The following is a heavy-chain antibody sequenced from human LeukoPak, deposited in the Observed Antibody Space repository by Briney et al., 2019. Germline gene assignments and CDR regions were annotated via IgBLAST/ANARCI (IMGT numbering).Heavy chain of an antibody. V-gene: IGHV4-34*01. J-gene: IGHJ3*02. CDR3: ARQRVIMSYDAFDI. CDR2: INHSGST. D-gene: IGHD3-3*01. Sequence: PSETLSLTCAVYGGSFSGYYWSWIRQPPGKGLEWIWEINHSGSTNYNPSLKSRATISVDTSKNQFSLKLSSVTAADTAVYYCARQRVIMSYDAFDIWGQGTMVTVSS. CDR1: GGSFSGYY.